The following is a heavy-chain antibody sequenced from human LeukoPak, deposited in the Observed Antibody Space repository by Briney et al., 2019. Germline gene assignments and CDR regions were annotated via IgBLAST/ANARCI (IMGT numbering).Heavy chain of an antibody. V-gene: IGHV1-2*02. D-gene: IGHD2-2*01. CDR1: GYTFTGYY. CDR3: ARDVGEYCSSTNCYASHY. J-gene: IGHJ4*02. Sequence: ASVKVSCKASGYTFTGYYMHWVRQAPGQGLEWMGWINPHSGGTNYAQKFQGGVTMTRDTSITTAYMELSSLRSDDTAVYYCARDVGEYCSSTNCYASHYWGRGTLVTVSS. CDR2: INPHSGGT.